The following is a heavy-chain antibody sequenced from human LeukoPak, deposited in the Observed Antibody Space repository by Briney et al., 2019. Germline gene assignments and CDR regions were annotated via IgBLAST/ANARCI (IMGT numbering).Heavy chain of an antibody. CDR2: INHSGST. D-gene: IGHD6-13*01. J-gene: IGHJ1*01. CDR3: ARESFSSSWYGYFQH. CDR1: GGSFSGYY. Sequence: SETLSLTCAVYGGSFSGYYWSWIRQPPGKGLEWIGEINHSGSTNYNPSLKSRVTISVDTSKNQFSLKLSSVTAADTAVYYCARESFSSSWYGYFQHWGQGTLVTVSS. V-gene: IGHV4-34*01.